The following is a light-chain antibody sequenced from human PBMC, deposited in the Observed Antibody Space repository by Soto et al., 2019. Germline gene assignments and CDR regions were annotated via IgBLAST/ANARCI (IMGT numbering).Light chain of an antibody. CDR2: LAS. CDR3: MQGRQTPWT. CDR1: QSLVHTNAHSY. J-gene: IGKJ1*01. Sequence: DIVLTQSPLSLPVIPGEPASISCKSSQSLVHTNAHSYLDWYLQKPGQAPQLLLYLASYRASGVPDRFSGSGSGTDFTLKISRAEAEDVGDYYCMQGRQTPWTFGRGTKVEIK. V-gene: IGKV2-28*01.